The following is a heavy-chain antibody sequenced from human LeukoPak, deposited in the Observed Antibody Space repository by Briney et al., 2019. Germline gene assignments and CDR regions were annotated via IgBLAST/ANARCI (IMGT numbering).Heavy chain of an antibody. D-gene: IGHD4-17*01. Sequence: SETLSLTCTVSGGSISSYYWSWIRQPPGKGLEWIGYIYYSGSTNYNPSLKSRVTISVDTSKNQFSLKLSSVTAADTAVYYCARVDDYGDYRDAFDIWGQGTLVTVSS. CDR3: ARVDDYGDYRDAFDI. CDR1: GGSISSYY. V-gene: IGHV4-59*01. J-gene: IGHJ3*02. CDR2: IYYSGST.